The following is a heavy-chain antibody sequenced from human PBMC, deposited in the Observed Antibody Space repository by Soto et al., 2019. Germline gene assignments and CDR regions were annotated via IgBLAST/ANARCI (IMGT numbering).Heavy chain of an antibody. CDR2: MNPNSGNT. J-gene: IGHJ4*02. Sequence: ASVKVSCKASGYTFTSYDINWVRQATGQGPEWMGWMNPNSGNTGYAQKFQGRVTMTRNTSISTAYMELSSLRSEDTAVYYCARAIRITMVRGGPYYYFDYWGQGTLVTVSS. CDR1: GYTFTSYD. CDR3: ARAIRITMVRGGPYYYFDY. D-gene: IGHD3-10*01. V-gene: IGHV1-8*01.